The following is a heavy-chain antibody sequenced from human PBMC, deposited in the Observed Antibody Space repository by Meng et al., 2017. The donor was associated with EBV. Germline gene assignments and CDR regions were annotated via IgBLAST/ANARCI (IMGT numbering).Heavy chain of an antibody. CDR2: IIPAGGNT. CDR1: GYTFTSYY. D-gene: IGHD1/OR15-1a*01. CDR3: VRELVGGTFDY. Sequence: HAHVLQSGAEVKKPGAAVKVSCKASGYTFTSYYLHWVRQAPGQGLEWMGIIIPAGGNTNYAQKFRGRFTMTRDTSTSTVYMDLSILTSEDTAVYYCVRELVGGTFDYWGQGTLVTVSS. J-gene: IGHJ4*02. V-gene: IGHV1-46*01.